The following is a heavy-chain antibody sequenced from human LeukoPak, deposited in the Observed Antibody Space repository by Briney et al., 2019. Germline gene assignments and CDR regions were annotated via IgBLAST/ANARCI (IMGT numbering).Heavy chain of an antibody. V-gene: IGHV1-69*06. CDR3: ARESGIQLWLRQNAFDI. CDR1: RGTFSSYA. J-gene: IGHJ3*02. CDR2: IIPIFGTA. D-gene: IGHD5-18*01. Sequence: SVKVSCKASRGTFSSYAISWVRQAPGQGLEWMGGIIPIFGTANYAQKFQGRVTITADKSTSTAYMELSSLRSEDTAVYYCARESGIQLWLRQNAFDIWGQGTMVTVSS.